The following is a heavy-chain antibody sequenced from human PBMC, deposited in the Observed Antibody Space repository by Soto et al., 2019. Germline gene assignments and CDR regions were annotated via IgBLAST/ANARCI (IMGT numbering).Heavy chain of an antibody. D-gene: IGHD2-8*02. CDR1: GGSFSGYY. CDR2: INHSGST. V-gene: IGHV4-34*01. J-gene: IGHJ4*02. CDR3: ARDKSTGLFDY. Sequence: QVQLQQWGAGLLKPSETLSLTCAVYGGSFSGYYWTWIRQPPGTGLEGIGEINHSGSTNYNPSLKRRVTISVGTAKNQCAPKLTSVTAADTAVYYCARDKSTGLFDYWGQGPLVTVSS.